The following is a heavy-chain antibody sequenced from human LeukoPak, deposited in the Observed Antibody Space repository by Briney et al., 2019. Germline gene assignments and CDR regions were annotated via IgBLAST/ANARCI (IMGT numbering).Heavy chain of an antibody. Sequence: GRSLRLSCAASGFTFSTYGMHWVRQAPGKGLEWMAVIPNDGNYKYCADSVKGRFTISRDNSKNTMYLQMNSLRAEDTAVYYCAKANIREFDYWGQGTLVTVSS. J-gene: IGHJ4*02. CDR2: IPNDGNYK. CDR1: GFTFSTYG. V-gene: IGHV3-30*18. D-gene: IGHD3-10*01. CDR3: AKANIREFDY.